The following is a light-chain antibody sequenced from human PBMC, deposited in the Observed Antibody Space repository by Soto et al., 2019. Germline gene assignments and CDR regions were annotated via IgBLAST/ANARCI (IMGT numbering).Light chain of an antibody. J-gene: IGLJ1*01. CDR2: EVG. Sequence: QSALTQPASVSGSPGQSITISCTGTSSDVGGSNYVSWYQQHPGKAPKLMIYEVGNRPSGVSNRFSGSKSGNTASLTISGLQAEDEADYHCCSYAGTRTSWVFGTGTKLTVL. CDR1: SSDVGGSNY. V-gene: IGLV2-14*01. CDR3: CSYAGTRTSWV.